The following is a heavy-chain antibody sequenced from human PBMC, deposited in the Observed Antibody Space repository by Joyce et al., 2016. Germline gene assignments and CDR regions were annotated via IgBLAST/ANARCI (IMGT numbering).Heavy chain of an antibody. Sequence: EVQVVQSGAEVKKPGESLKISCKGSGYNFNAYWIGWVRQMPGKGREWMGIIYPGDSHTRYSPAFQGRVTISVDKSISTAYLQWSSLKAADTAIYYCARHDRQLEEFADFWGQGTLVTVSS. J-gene: IGHJ4*02. CDR2: IYPGDSHT. V-gene: IGHV5-51*01. CDR1: GYNFNAYW. D-gene: IGHD3-16*01. CDR3: ARHDRQLEEFADF.